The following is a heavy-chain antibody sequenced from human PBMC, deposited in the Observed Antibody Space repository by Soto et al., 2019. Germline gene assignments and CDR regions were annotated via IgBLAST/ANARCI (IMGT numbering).Heavy chain of an antibody. CDR3: AKDNKDYDILTGYPRDDAFDI. D-gene: IGHD3-9*01. CDR2: ISGSGGST. Sequence: GSLRLSCAASGFTFSSYAMSWVRQAPGKGLEWVSAISGSGGSTYYADSVKGRFTISRDNSKNTLYLQMNSLRAEDTAVYYCAKDNKDYDILTGYPRDDAFDIWGQGTMVTVSS. CDR1: GFTFSSYA. V-gene: IGHV3-23*01. J-gene: IGHJ3*02.